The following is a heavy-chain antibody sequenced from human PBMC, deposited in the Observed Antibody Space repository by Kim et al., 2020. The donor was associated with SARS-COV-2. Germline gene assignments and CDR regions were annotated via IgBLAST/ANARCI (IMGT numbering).Heavy chain of an antibody. V-gene: IGHV3-23*01. Sequence: GGSLRLSCAASGFTFSSYAMSWVRQAPGKGLEWVSAISGSGGSTYYADSVKGRFTISRDNSKNTLYLQMNSLRAEDTAVYYCAKDPQHIVVVTAIPYYFDYWGQGTLVTVSS. J-gene: IGHJ4*02. CDR1: GFTFSSYA. D-gene: IGHD2-21*02. CDR3: AKDPQHIVVVTAIPYYFDY. CDR2: ISGSGGST.